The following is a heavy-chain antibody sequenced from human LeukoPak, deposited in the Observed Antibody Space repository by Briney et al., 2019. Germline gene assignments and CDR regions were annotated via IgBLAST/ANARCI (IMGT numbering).Heavy chain of an antibody. CDR1: DGSISSSSYY. V-gene: IGHV4-39*01. CDR3: ARRGGSYYYGY. Sequence: SETLSLTCTVSDGSISSSSYYWGWIRQPPGKGLEWIGSIYYSGSTYYNPSLKSRVTISVDTSKNQFSLKLSSVTAADTAVYYCARRGGSYYYGYWGQGTLVTVSS. D-gene: IGHD1-26*01. J-gene: IGHJ4*02. CDR2: IYYSGST.